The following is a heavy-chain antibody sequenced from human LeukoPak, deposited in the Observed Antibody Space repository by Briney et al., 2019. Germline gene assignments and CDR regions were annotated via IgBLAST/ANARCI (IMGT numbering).Heavy chain of an antibody. D-gene: IGHD4-17*01. V-gene: IGHV3-7*04. CDR3: ARYGDDDTPGLN. CDR1: GFTFSSYW. Sequence: GGSLRLSCAASGFTFSSYWMSWVRQAPGKGLEWVANIKHDGSEKHCVESVKGRFTISRDNAKNSLYLRMNSLRAEDTALFYCARYGDDDTPGLNWGQGTLVTVSS. J-gene: IGHJ4*02. CDR2: IKHDGSEK.